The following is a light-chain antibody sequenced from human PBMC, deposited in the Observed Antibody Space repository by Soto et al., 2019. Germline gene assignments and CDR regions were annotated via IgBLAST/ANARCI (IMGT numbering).Light chain of an antibody. J-gene: IGKJ2*01. Sequence: DIQVTQSPSSLSASVGDRVTITCRTSQTINTYLNWYQQQPGKAPKLLIFAASTLHSGVPSRFSGSGSGTDFTLTITSLQPEDFATYYCQQSYSTPPSTFGQGTKLEIK. CDR2: AAS. CDR3: QQSYSTPPST. CDR1: QTINTY. V-gene: IGKV1-39*01.